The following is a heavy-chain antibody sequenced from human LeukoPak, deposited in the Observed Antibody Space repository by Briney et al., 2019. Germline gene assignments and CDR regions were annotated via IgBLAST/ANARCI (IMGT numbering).Heavy chain of an antibody. Sequence: SETLSLTCTVSGGSISSYYWSWIRQPPGRGLEWIGYIYYSGSTNYNPSLKSRVTISVHTSKNQFSLKLSSVTAADTAVYYCARSRKVGSSSLNFDYWGQGTLVTVSS. CDR3: ARSRKVGSSSLNFDY. V-gene: IGHV4-59*08. CDR2: IYYSGST. CDR1: GGSISSYY. J-gene: IGHJ4*02. D-gene: IGHD6-6*01.